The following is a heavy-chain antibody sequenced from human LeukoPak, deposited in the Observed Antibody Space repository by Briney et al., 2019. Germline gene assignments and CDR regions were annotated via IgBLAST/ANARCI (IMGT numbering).Heavy chain of an antibody. CDR1: GYTFTGYY. V-gene: IGHV1-2*02. Sequence: GASVKVSCKASGYTFTGYYMHWVRQAPGQGLEWMGWINPNSGGTNYAQKFQGRVTMTRDTSISTAYMELSRLRSDDTAVYYCARDGGDYGDYSALDYWGQGTLVTVSS. CDR3: ARDGGDYGDYSALDY. CDR2: INPNSGGT. J-gene: IGHJ4*02. D-gene: IGHD4-17*01.